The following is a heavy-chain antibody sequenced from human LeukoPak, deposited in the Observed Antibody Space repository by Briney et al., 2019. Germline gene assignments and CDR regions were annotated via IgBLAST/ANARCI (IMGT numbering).Heavy chain of an antibody. J-gene: IGHJ6*03. V-gene: IGHV3-33*01. CDR2: IWYDGSNK. CDR3: ARDGNIVVVPAAIYYYYYYMDV. CDR1: GFTFSSYG. Sequence: GGSLRLSCAASGFTFSSYGVHWVRQAPGKGLEWVAVIWYDGSNKYYADSVKGRFTISRDNSKNTLYLQMNSLRAEDTAVYYCARDGNIVVVPAAIYYYYYYMDVWGKGTTVTVSS. D-gene: IGHD2-2*01.